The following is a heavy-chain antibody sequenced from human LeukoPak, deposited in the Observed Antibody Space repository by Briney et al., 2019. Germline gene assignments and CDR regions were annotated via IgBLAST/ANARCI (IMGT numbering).Heavy chain of an antibody. CDR2: TYFDGDT. J-gene: IGHJ4*02. CDR3: ARQRLRGFYDSQTPHYFDY. CDR1: SASIKISNYC. D-gene: IGHD3-22*01. Sequence: PSETLSLTRKVSSASIKISNYCWGWIRQPLGGGLQWIETTYFDGDTYFNPSLKSRVTISVDRAQNQFSLKVISVTAADTAVYYCARQRLRGFYDSQTPHYFDYWGQGTLVTVSS. V-gene: IGHV4-39*01.